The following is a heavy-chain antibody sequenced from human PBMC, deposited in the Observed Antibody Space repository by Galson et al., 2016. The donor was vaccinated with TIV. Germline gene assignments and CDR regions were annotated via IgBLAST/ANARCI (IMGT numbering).Heavy chain of an antibody. D-gene: IGHD5-24*01. CDR3: AKDGDDNSFVHVFNYFLDC. CDR1: GFTFSDYF. CDR2: ISISGDII. V-gene: IGHV3-11*04. J-gene: IGHJ6*04. Sequence: SLRLSCAASGFTFSDYFISWIRQAPGKGLEWISYISISGDIIYYADSVKGRFSISRDNAKNSVYLQVNNVRAADTAVYYCAKDGDDNSFVHVFNYFLDCWGKGTTVTVSA.